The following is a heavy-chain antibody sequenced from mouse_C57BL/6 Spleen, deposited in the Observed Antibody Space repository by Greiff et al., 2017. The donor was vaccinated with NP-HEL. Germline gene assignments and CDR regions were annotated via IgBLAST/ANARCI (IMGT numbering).Heavy chain of an antibody. CDR3: AREKNGHFYY. Sequence: VQLQQSGAELARPGASVKLSCKASGYTFTSYGISWVKQRTGQGLEWIGEIYPRSGTTYYNEKFKGKATRTADKSASTAYMELRSLTSEDSAVYFCAREKNGHFYYWGQGTTLTVSS. CDR1: GYTFTSYG. CDR2: IYPRSGTT. V-gene: IGHV1-81*01. J-gene: IGHJ2*01. D-gene: IGHD1-1*02.